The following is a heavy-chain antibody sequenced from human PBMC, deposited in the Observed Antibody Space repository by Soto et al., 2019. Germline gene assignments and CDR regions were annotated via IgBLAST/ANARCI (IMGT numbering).Heavy chain of an antibody. J-gene: IGHJ5*02. Sequence: QVQVQESGPGLVKPSETLSLTCTVSGGSISNYYWSWIRQSPGKGLEWIANIYHSGTTNYNLSLKGRVSISIVSSKNQVSLRLKSVTAADTAVYYCARGGYRTLAWFDPWGQGTLVTVSS. V-gene: IGHV4-59*01. CDR2: IYHSGTT. D-gene: IGHD5-18*01. CDR3: ARGGYRTLAWFDP. CDR1: GGSISNYY.